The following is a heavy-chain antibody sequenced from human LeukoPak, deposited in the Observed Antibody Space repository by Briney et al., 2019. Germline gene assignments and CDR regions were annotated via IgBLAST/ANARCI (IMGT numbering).Heavy chain of an antibody. CDR1: GFTFSDYY. CDR2: ISSGSSTI. D-gene: IGHD3-22*01. CDR3: ARESSGYYAY. Sequence: GGSLRLSCAASGFTFSDYYMSWIRQAPGKGLEWLAYISSGSSTIYYADSVKGRFTTSRDNAKNSLSLQMNSLRAEDTAVYYCARESSGYYAYWGQGTLVTVSS. V-gene: IGHV3-11*01. J-gene: IGHJ4*02.